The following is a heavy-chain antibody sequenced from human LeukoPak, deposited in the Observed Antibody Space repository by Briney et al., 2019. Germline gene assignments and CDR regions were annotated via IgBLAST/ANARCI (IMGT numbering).Heavy chain of an antibody. CDR3: ATSEHSSSSPRFDY. Sequence: SVKVSCKTSGSSFSSDATSWVRQAPGQGLEWMGHVIPAFHRKVYSRKFQGRVTIIADVSTSTAYMELSNLGFEDTAVYYCATSEHSSSSPRFDYWGQGTPVIVSS. D-gene: IGHD6-6*01. J-gene: IGHJ4*02. CDR2: VIPAFHRK. V-gene: IGHV1-69*01. CDR1: GSSFSSDA.